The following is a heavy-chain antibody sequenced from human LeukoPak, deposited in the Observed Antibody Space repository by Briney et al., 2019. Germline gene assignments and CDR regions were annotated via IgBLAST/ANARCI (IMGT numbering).Heavy chain of an antibody. CDR2: IYYSGSI. V-gene: IGHV4-39*01. Sequence: SETLSLTCSVSGGSISSGSYYWGWVRQPPGKGLECIGSIYYSGSIFYDPSFKSRVIISPDTPKNQFSLKLSSVTAADTAVYYCASSYCSGGSCYEYPNWFDPWGQGTLVTVSS. D-gene: IGHD2-15*01. CDR1: GGSISSGSYY. J-gene: IGHJ5*02. CDR3: ASSYCSGGSCYEYPNWFDP.